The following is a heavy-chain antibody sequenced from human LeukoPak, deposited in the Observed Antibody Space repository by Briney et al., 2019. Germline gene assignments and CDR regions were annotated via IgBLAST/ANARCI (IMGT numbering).Heavy chain of an antibody. CDR1: GFTFSSYA. CDR2: ISVTGGST. J-gene: IGHJ4*02. V-gene: IGHV3-23*01. D-gene: IGHD3/OR15-3a*01. Sequence: AGGSLRLSCAASGFTFSSYAMSWVRQAPGKGLEWVSTISVTGGSTSYADSVKGRFTISRDNSKNTLYLQMNSLSAEDTAVYYCAEDWAGYFPYWGQGTLVTVSS. CDR3: AEDWAGYFPY.